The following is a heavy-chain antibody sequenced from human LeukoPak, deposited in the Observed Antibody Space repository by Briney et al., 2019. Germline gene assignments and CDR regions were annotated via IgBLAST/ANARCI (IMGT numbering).Heavy chain of an antibody. CDR3: ARRGSGYSQNYFDY. V-gene: IGHV3-7*01. Sequence: PGGSLRLSCAASGFTFSSYWMSWVRQAPGKGLEWVANIKQDGSEKYYVDSVKGRFTISRDNAKNSLYLQMNSLRAEDTAVYYCARRGSGYSQNYFDYWGQGTLVTVSS. CDR1: GFTFSSYW. D-gene: IGHD3-22*01. CDR2: IKQDGSEK. J-gene: IGHJ4*02.